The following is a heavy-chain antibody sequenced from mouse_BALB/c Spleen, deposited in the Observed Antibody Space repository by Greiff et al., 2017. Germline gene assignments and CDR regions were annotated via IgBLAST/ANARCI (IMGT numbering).Heavy chain of an antibody. CDR2: ISYDGSN. D-gene: IGHD1-1*01. J-gene: IGHJ2*01. CDR1: GYSITSGYY. Sequence: DVKLQESGPGLVKPSQSLSLTCSVTGYSITSGYYWNWIRQFPGNKLEWMGYISYDGSNNYNPSLKNRISITRDTSKNQFFLKLNSVTTEDTATYYCARTTVVPLDYWGQGTTRTVSS. CDR3: ARTTVVPLDY. V-gene: IGHV3-6*02.